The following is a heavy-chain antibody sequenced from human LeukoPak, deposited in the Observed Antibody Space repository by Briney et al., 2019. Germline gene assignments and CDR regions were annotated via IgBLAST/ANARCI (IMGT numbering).Heavy chain of an antibody. CDR3: ARSTGDFDAFDI. D-gene: IGHD7-27*01. J-gene: IGHJ3*02. V-gene: IGHV4-59*12. CDR1: GGSISGYY. Sequence: ASETLSLTCTVSGGSISGYYWSWIRQPPGKGLEWIGYIYHSGSTYYNPSLKSRVTISVDRSKNQFSLKLSSVTAADTAEYYCARSTGDFDAFDIRGQGTMVTVPS. CDR2: IYHSGST.